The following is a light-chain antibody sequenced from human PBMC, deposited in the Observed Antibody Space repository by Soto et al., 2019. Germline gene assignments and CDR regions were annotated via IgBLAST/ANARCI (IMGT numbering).Light chain of an antibody. J-gene: IGLJ1*01. Sequence: QSALTQPASMSGSPGQSITISCTGTSSDIGGYNYVSWYQQYPDKAPKLMIFEVTERPSGISNRFSGSKSDNTASLTISGLRPEDEADYYCASFSSISTFVFGGGTKLTVL. CDR1: SSDIGGYNY. CDR2: EVT. V-gene: IGLV2-14*01. CDR3: ASFSSISTFV.